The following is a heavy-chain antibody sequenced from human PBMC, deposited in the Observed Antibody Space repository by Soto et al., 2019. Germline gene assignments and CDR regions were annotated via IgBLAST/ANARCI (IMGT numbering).Heavy chain of an antibody. V-gene: IGHV1-2*06. Sequence: GASVKVSCKASGGTFSSYAISWVRQAPGQELGWMGRINPNSGGTNYAQKFQGRVTMTRDTSISTAYTELSGLRSEDTATYYCARRGYSSSWYYYYYYGMDVWGQGTTVTVS. CDR3: ARRGYSSSWYYYYYYGMDV. J-gene: IGHJ6*02. CDR1: GGTFSSYA. CDR2: INPNSGGT. D-gene: IGHD6-13*01.